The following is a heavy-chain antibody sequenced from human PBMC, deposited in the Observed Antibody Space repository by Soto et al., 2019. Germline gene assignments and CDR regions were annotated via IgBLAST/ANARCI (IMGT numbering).Heavy chain of an antibody. CDR3: AREGANRGLYGMDV. D-gene: IGHD3-10*01. Sequence: GASVKVSCKASGYTFTGYYMHWVRQAPGQGLEWMGWINPNSGGTNYAQKFQGWVTMTRDTSISTAYMELSRLRSDDTAVYYCAREGANRGLYGMDVWGQGTTVTVSS. V-gene: IGHV1-2*04. J-gene: IGHJ6*02. CDR2: INPNSGGT. CDR1: GYTFTGYY.